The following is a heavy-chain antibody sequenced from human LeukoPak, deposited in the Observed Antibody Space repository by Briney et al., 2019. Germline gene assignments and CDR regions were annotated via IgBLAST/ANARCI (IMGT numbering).Heavy chain of an antibody. V-gene: IGHV1-46*01. CDR2: IKSGDDGT. J-gene: IGHJ5*02. CDR3: AREVPSAFWFDP. CDR1: GYTFTSYH. Sequence: ASVKVSCKASGYTFTSYHMHWVRQAPGQGLEWMGIIKSGDDGTIYAQKFQGRVAMTRDTSTSTVYMELSGRTSEDTAVYFCAREVPSAFWFDPWGQGTLVTVSS. D-gene: IGHD2-2*01.